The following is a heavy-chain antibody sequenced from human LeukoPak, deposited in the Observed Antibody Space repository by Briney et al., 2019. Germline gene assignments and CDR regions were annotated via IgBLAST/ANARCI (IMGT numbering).Heavy chain of an antibody. CDR3: ARDRSSSSRKEYDAFDI. D-gene: IGHD6-6*01. CDR2: IYYSGST. Sequence: SETLSLTCTVSGGSISSYYWSWIRQPPRKGLEWIGYIYYSGSTNYNPSLKSRVTISVDTSKNQFSLKLSSVTAADTVVYYCARDRSSSSRKEYDAFDIWGQGTMVTVSS. CDR1: GGSISSYY. J-gene: IGHJ3*02. V-gene: IGHV4-59*01.